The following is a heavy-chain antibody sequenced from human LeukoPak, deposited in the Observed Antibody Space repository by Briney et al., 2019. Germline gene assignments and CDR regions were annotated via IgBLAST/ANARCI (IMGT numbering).Heavy chain of an antibody. CDR3: AVNDYNKNFDY. CDR1: GYTFTSYG. V-gene: IGHV1-18*01. CDR2: ISGHNGNT. J-gene: IGHJ4*02. D-gene: IGHD4-11*01. Sequence: ASVKVSCKASGYTFTSYGITWVRQAPGQGPEWMGWISGHNGNTNYAQKLQGRATMTTDTSTSTAYMELRSLRSDDTAVYYCAVNDYNKNFDYWGQGTLVTVSS.